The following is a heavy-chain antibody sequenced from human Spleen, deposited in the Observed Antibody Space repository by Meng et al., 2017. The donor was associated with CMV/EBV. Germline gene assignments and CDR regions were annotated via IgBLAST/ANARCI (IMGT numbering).Heavy chain of an antibody. J-gene: IGHJ5*02. V-gene: IGHV3-30*02. CDR2: SRNDGSNE. Sequence: GESLKISCAASAFTFRDYGMHWVRQAPGKGLEWVAFSRNDGSNEYYEDSVKGRFTISRANSKNTLYLQMNSLRPEDTAVYYCAKEMPIATTVSFRWLDPWGQGTLVTVSS. CDR1: AFTFRDYG. CDR3: AKEMPIATTVSFRWLDP. D-gene: IGHD6-13*01.